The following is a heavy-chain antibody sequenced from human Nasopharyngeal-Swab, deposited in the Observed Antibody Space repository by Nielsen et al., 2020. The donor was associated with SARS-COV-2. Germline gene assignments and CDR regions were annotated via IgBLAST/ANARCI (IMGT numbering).Heavy chain of an antibody. D-gene: IGHD5-18*01. CDR3: AKDRQLWSNDFDY. CDR2: ISYDGSHE. V-gene: IGHV3-30*04. Sequence: GESLKISCAASGFTFSSFAMHWVRQAPGKGLEWVGLISYDGSHENYADSVRGRFTISRDNSKDTVHLQMNSLRPEDTAVYYCAKDRQLWSNDFDYWGQGTLVTVSS. J-gene: IGHJ4*02. CDR1: GFTFSSFA.